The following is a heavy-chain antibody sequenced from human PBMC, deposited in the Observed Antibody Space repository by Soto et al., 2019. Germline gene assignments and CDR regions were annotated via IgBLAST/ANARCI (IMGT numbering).Heavy chain of an antibody. V-gene: IGHV3-30*03. D-gene: IGHD2-15*01. Sequence: SLRLSCAASGFTFSSYGMHWVRQAPGKGLEWVAVISYDGSNKYYADSVKGRFTISRDNSKNTLYLQMNSLRAEDTAVYYCATGQGYCSGGSCYPPNTHWGQGTLVTVSS. CDR2: ISYDGSNK. CDR3: ATGQGYCSGGSCYPPNTH. J-gene: IGHJ4*02. CDR1: GFTFSSYG.